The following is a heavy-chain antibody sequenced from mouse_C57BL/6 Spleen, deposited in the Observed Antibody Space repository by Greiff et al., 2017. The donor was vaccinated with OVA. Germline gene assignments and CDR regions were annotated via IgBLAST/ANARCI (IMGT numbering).Heavy chain of an antibody. CDR3: ARYGGRRDYFDY. CDR2: IYPGGGYT. J-gene: IGHJ2*01. CDR1: GYTFTNYW. D-gene: IGHD1-1*02. V-gene: IGHV1-63*01. Sequence: VKLQQSGAELVRPGTSVKMSCKASGYTFTNYWIGWAKQRPGHGLEWIGDIYPGGGYTNYNEKFKGKATLTADKSSSTAYMQFSSLTSEDSAIYYCARYGGRRDYFDYWGQGTTLTVSS.